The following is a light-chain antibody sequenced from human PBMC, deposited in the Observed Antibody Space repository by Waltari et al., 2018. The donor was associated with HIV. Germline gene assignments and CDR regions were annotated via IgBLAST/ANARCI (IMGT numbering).Light chain of an antibody. CDR1: QSVGNS. J-gene: IGKJ1*01. Sequence: EIVLTQSPGSLSVSPGERATISCRASQSVGNSLAWYQHKPGQAPRRLIYGASTRAAGIPPRFSGSGSGTQFTLTISRLQSEDFAVYYCQHYDNWPPWTSGQGTKVEIK. CDR3: QHYDNWPPWT. V-gene: IGKV3-15*01. CDR2: GAS.